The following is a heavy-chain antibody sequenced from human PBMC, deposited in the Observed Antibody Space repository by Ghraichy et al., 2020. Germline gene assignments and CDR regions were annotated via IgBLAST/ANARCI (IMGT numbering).Heavy chain of an antibody. D-gene: IGHD3-3*01. CDR2: INPSGGST. CDR3: AREPVLRSSYYYYGMDV. V-gene: IGHV1-46*01. Sequence: ASVKVSCKASGYTFTSYYMHWVRQAPGQGLEWMGIINPSGGSTSYAQKFQGRVTMTRDTSTSTVYMELSSLRSEDTAVYYCAREPVLRSSYYYYGMDVWGQGTTVTVSS. CDR1: GYTFTSYY. J-gene: IGHJ6*02.